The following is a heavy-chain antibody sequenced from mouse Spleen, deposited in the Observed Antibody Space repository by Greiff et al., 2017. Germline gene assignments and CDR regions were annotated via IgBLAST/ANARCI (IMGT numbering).Heavy chain of an antibody. CDR2: IYPGSGST. Sequence: VQLQQPGAELVKPGASVKMSCKASGYTFTSYWITWVKQRPGQGLEWIGDIYPGSGSTNYNEKFKSKATLTVDTSSSTAYMQLSSLTSEDSAVYYCAGSSTVVAPYYAMDYWGQGTSVTVSS. V-gene: IGHV1-55*01. CDR1: GYTFTSYW. J-gene: IGHJ4*01. CDR3: AGSSTVVAPYYAMDY. D-gene: IGHD1-1*01.